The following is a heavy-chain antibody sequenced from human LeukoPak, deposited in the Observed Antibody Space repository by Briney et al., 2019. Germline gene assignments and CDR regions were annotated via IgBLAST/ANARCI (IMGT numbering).Heavy chain of an antibody. V-gene: IGHV3-23*01. CDR2: ISGSGGST. D-gene: IGHD4-17*01. Sequence: GGSLRLSCAASGLTFSSYAMSWVRQAPGKGLEWVSAISGSGGSTYYADSVKGRFTISRDNSNNTLYLQMNSLRAEDTALYYCAKNGDYGDYVDYWGQGTLVTVSS. CDR3: AKNGDYGDYVDY. J-gene: IGHJ4*02. CDR1: GLTFSSYA.